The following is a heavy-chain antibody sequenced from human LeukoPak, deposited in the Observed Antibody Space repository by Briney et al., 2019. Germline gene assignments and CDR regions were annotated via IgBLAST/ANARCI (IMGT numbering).Heavy chain of an antibody. J-gene: IGHJ4*02. CDR1: GFTFGDYL. Sequence: QSGGSLSLSCTASGFTFGDYLMSWFRQAPGEGLEWIGFISGGTTEYAASVKGRFTISRDDSTSIAYLQMNSLTTEDTAVYYCSRGSGWLSVYWGQGTLVTVSS. CDR3: SRGSGWLSVY. CDR2: ISGGTT. D-gene: IGHD6-19*01. V-gene: IGHV3-49*03.